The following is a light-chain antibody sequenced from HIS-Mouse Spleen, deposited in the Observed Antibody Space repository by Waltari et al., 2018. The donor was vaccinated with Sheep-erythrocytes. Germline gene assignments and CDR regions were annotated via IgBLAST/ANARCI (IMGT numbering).Light chain of an antibody. J-gene: IGKJ3*01. CDR2: AAS. Sequence: AIRMTQSPSSFSASTGDRVTITCRASQGISSYLAWYQQKPGKAPKILIYAASTLQSGVPSRFSGSGSGTDFTLTISCLQSEDFATYYCQQYYSYLTFGPGTKVDIK. V-gene: IGKV1-8*01. CDR3: QQYYSYLT. CDR1: QGISSY.